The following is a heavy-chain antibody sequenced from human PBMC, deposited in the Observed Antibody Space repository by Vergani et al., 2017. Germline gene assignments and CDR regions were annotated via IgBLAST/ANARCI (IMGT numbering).Heavy chain of an antibody. V-gene: IGHV4-34*01. CDR3: ARVLDYDYVWGKNDY. Sequence: QVQLQQWGAGLLTPSETLSLTCAVYGGSFSGYYWSWIRQPPGKGLEWIGEINHSGSTNYNPSLKSRVTISVDTSKNQFSLKLSSVTAADTAVYYCARVLDYDYVWGKNDYWGQGTLVTVSS. CDR1: GGSFSGYY. D-gene: IGHD3-16*01. CDR2: INHSGST. J-gene: IGHJ4*02.